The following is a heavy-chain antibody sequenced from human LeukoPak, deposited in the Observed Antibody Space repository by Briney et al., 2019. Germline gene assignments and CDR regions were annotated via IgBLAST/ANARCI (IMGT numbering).Heavy chain of an antibody. V-gene: IGHV1-46*01. CDR3: ARSESENWFDP. CDR2: INPSGGST. D-gene: IGHD3-3*01. CDR1: GYTFTSYY. Sequence: ASVKVSCKASGYTFTSYYMHWVRQAPGQGLEWMGIINPSGGSTSYAQKFQGRVTMTRDMSTSTVYMELSSLRSEDTAVYYCARSESENWFDPWGQGTLVTVSS. J-gene: IGHJ5*02.